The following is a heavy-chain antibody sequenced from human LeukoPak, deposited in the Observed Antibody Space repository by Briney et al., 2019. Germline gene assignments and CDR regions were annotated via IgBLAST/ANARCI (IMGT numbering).Heavy chain of an antibody. D-gene: IGHD3-10*01. Sequence: WASVKVSCKASGGTFSSYAISWVRQAPGQGLEWTGGIIPIFGTANYAQKFQGRVTITADESTSTAYMELSSLRSEDTAVYYCARASESGSYHAPFDYWGQGTLVTVSS. V-gene: IGHV1-69*01. CDR3: ARASESGSYHAPFDY. CDR1: GGTFSSYA. J-gene: IGHJ4*02. CDR2: IIPIFGTA.